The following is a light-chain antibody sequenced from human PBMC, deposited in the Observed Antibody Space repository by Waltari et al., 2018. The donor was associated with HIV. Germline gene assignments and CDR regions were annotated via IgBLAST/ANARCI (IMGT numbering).Light chain of an antibody. CDR2: RNN. Sequence: QSVLTQPPSASGTPGQRVTISCSGSSSNIGSNYVYWYQQLPGTAPKLLIYRNNQRPCGVPDRFSGSKSGTSASLAISGLRSEDEADYYCAAWDDSLSGAVFGGGTQLTVL. J-gene: IGLJ7*01. V-gene: IGLV1-47*01. CDR1: SSNIGSNY. CDR3: AAWDDSLSGAV.